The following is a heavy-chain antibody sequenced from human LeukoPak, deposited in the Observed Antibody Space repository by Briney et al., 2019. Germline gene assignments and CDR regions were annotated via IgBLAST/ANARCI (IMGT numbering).Heavy chain of an antibody. Sequence: ASVKVSCKVSGYTLSELSMHWVRQSPGKGLEWMGGFDVAETDTIYAQKFQGRVTMTEDTSTDTAYMELNSLSSEDTAVYYCARGHQSVGATIGYWGQGTLVTVSS. CDR1: GYTLSELS. D-gene: IGHD1-26*01. CDR2: FDVAETDT. J-gene: IGHJ4*02. CDR3: ARGHQSVGATIGY. V-gene: IGHV1-24*01.